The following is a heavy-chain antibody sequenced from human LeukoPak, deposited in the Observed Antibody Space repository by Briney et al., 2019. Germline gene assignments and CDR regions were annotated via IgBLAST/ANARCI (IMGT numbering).Heavy chain of an antibody. CDR1: TGSFSGYY. D-gene: IGHD3-10*01. J-gene: IGHJ4*02. Sequence: SETLSLTCAVYTGSFSGYYWGWIRQPPGRGLEWIGNMYYSGTTYYNPSLKSRVTMSVDTSKNQFSLKVTSLTAADTAVYYCAAMVREVILTDGLDYWGQGTLVTVSS. CDR2: MYYSGTT. CDR3: AAMVREVILTDGLDY. V-gene: IGHV4-34*01.